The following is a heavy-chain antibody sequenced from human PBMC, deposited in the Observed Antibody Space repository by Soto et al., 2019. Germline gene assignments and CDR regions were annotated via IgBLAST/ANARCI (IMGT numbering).Heavy chain of an antibody. V-gene: IGHV4-59*01. CDR2: IYYSGST. Sequence: SETLSLTCTVSGGSISSYYWSWIRQPPGKGLEWIGYIYYSGSTNYNPSLKSRVTISVDTSKNQFSLKLSSVTAADTAVYYCARDRVYNGIDYWGQGTLVTVS. D-gene: IGHD1-20*01. CDR1: GGSISSYY. J-gene: IGHJ4*02. CDR3: ARDRVYNGIDY.